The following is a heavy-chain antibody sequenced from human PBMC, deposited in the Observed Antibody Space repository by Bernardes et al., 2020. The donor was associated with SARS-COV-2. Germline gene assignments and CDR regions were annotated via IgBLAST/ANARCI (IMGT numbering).Heavy chain of an antibody. CDR3: ARSAVAVNDDFYYYGVDV. Sequence: GGSLILSCTASGFTFNTYSMNWVRQAPGKGLEWVSSITPSSSYIYYADSVRGRFTISRDNAKNSLFLHMNSLRVEDTAVYYCARSAVAVNDDFYYYGVDVWGQGTTVTVSS. CDR2: ITPSSSYI. D-gene: IGHD6-19*01. CDR1: GFTFNTYS. V-gene: IGHV3-21*01. J-gene: IGHJ6*02.